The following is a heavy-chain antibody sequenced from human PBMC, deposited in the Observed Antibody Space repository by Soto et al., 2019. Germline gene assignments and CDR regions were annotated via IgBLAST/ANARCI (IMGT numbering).Heavy chain of an antibody. Sequence: ASVKVSCKASGYTFTSYGISWVRQAPGQGLEWMGWISAYNGNTNYAQKLQGRVTMTTDTSTSTAYMELRSLRSDDPAVYYCARLPGIQLWDYYGMDVWGQGTTVTVSS. CDR1: GYTFTSYG. CDR2: ISAYNGNT. D-gene: IGHD5-18*01. CDR3: ARLPGIQLWDYYGMDV. J-gene: IGHJ6*02. V-gene: IGHV1-18*04.